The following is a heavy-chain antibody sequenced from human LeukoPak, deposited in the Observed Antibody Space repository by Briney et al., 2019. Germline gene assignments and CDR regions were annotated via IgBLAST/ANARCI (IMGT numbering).Heavy chain of an antibody. J-gene: IGHJ4*02. V-gene: IGHV3-49*04. CDR3: TRDTDRSSWSPDY. D-gene: IGHD6-13*01. CDR2: IRSKVYGGTT. Sequence: PGGSLRLSCTTSGFTFGDSAMGWVRQAPGKGPEWVGFIRSKVYGGTTEYAASVKGRFTISRDDSKSIAYLQMNSLKAEDTAVYYCTRDTDRSSWSPDYWGQGTLVTASS. CDR1: GFTFGDSA.